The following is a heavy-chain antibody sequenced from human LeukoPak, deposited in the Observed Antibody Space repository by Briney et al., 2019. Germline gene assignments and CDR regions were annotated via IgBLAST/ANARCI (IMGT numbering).Heavy chain of an antibody. Sequence: PSETLSLTCTVSGCSISSRSYFWGWIRQPPGKGPEWIGSIYYSGSTYYNPSLKSRVTISVDTSKNQFSLRLSSVTAADTAVYYCARENNHLTWFYPWGQGTLVTVSS. V-gene: IGHV4-39*01. CDR2: IYYSGST. CDR3: ARENNHLTWFYP. CDR1: GCSISSRSYF. J-gene: IGHJ5*02. D-gene: IGHD3-9*01.